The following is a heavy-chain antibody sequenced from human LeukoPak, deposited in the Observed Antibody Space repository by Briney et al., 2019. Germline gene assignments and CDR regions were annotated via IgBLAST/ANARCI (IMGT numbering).Heavy chain of an antibody. CDR2: IYPGDSDT. CDR3: ARFYGAKGDY. J-gene: IGHJ4*02. V-gene: IGHV5-51*04. Sequence: GESLKISCKASGYSFPNSWIGWVRQMPGKGLEWMGIIYPGDSDTRYSPSFQGQVTISADKPINTVYLQWSSLKASDTAIYYCARFYGAKGDYWGQGALVTVSS. D-gene: IGHD4-23*01. CDR1: GYSFPNSW.